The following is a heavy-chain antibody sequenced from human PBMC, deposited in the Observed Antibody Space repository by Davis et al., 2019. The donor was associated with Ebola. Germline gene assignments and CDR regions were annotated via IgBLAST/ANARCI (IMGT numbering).Heavy chain of an antibody. CDR1: GFSFNNYP. V-gene: IGHV3-30-3*01. CDR3: ATSRAYSYEI. CDR2: ISYDGTIQ. D-gene: IGHD5-12*01. J-gene: IGHJ4*02. Sequence: PGGSLRLSCAASGFSFNNYPFHWVRQAPGKGLEWVAVISYDGTIQDYTDSVKGRFTISRDDSKNTLYLQMNSLRPEDTAVYFCATSRAYSYEIWGQGTLVTVSS.